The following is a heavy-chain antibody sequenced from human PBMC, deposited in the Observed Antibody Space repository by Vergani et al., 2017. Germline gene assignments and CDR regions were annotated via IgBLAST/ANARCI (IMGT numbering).Heavy chain of an antibody. D-gene: IGHD6-6*01. Sequence: EKPQESGPGLVKPSETLSLTCIVSGGSISPYYWSWIRQPAGKGLEWIGRIYTSESTNYNPTLTSRVTMSVDTSKNQFSLNLSSVTAADTAVYYCAWECSSSVGFLDCCRQGSLVTDSS. CDR3: AWECSSSVGFLDC. J-gene: IGHJ4*02. CDR1: GGSISPYY. CDR2: IYTSEST. V-gene: IGHV4-4*07.